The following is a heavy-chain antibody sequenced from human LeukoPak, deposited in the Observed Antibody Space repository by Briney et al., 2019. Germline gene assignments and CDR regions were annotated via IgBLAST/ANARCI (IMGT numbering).Heavy chain of an antibody. Sequence: GGSLSLSCAASGFTFSTYAMHWVRQAPGRGLEWVAVISYDGGHNFYVDSVRGRFTISRDSSKKTLFLHMTSLRPEDTAVYYCTRGGSDSWSGLVGDSFDYGRQRHVITVSS. V-gene: IGHV3-30*04. D-gene: IGHD3-3*01. CDR1: GFTFSTYA. CDR2: ISYDGGHN. J-gene: IGHJ4*02. CDR3: TRGGSDSWSGLVGDSFDY.